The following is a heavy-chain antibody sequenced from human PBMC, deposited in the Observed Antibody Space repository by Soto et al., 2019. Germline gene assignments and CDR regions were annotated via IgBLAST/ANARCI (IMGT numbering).Heavy chain of an antibody. CDR2: INSDGSST. J-gene: IGHJ6*02. D-gene: IGHD3-22*01. CDR1: GFSFSNCW. Sequence: HPGGSLRLSCAASGFSFSNCWMHLVRQAPGMGLVWVSHINSDGSSTTYADSVKGRFTISRDNAKNTLYLQMNSLRAEDTAVYYCARAIGDYGMDVWGQGTTVTVSS. V-gene: IGHV3-74*01. CDR3: ARAIGDYGMDV.